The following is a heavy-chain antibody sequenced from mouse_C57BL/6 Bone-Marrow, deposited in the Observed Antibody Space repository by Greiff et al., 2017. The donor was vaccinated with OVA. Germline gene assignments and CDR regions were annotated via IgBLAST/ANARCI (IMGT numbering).Heavy chain of an antibody. D-gene: IGHD1-1*02. CDR1: GFTFSSYA. CDR2: ISDGGSYT. J-gene: IGHJ2*01. V-gene: IGHV5-4*03. CDR3: ARPPLYYFDY. Sequence: EVKLVESGGGLVKPGGSLKLSCAASGFTFSSYAMSWVRQTPEKRLEWVATISDGGSYTYYPDNVKGRFTISRDNAKNNLYLQMRHLKSEDTAMYYCARPPLYYFDYWGQGTTLTGSS.